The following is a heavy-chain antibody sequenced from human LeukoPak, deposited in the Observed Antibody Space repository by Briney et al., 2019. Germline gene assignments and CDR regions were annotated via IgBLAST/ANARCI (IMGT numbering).Heavy chain of an antibody. CDR3: AKGWTGEGFDY. V-gene: IGHV3-30*18. CDR2: ISYDGSNK. CDR1: GFTFSSYG. J-gene: IGHJ4*02. D-gene: IGHD1-14*01. Sequence: GGSLRLSCAASGFTFSSYGMHWVRQAPGKGLEWVAVISYDGSNKYYADSVKGRFTISRDNSKNTLYLQMNSLRAEDTAVYYCAKGWTGEGFDYWGQGTLVTVSS.